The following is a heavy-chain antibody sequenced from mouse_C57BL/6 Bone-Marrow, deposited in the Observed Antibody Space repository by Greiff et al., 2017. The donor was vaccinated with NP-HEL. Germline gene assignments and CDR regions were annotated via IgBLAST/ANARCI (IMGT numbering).Heavy chain of an antibody. J-gene: IGHJ4*01. V-gene: IGHV1-75*01. CDR1: GYTFTDYY. D-gene: IGHD1-1*01. CDR3: ARITTVVATRYAMDY. Sequence: VKLVESGPELVKPGASVKISCKASGYTFTDYYINWVKQRPGQGLEWIGWIFPGSGSTYYNEKFKGKATLTVDKSSSTAYMLLSSLTSEDSAVYFCARITTVVATRYAMDYWGQGTSVTVSS. CDR2: IFPGSGST.